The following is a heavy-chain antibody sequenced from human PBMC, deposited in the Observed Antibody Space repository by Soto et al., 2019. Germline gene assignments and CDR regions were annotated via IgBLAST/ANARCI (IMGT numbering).Heavy chain of an antibody. D-gene: IGHD3-3*01. Sequence: GGSLRLSCAASGFTFSSYAMSWVRQAPGKGLEWVSAISRNGGSTYYADSVKGRFTISRDNSKNTLYLQMNSLRAEDTAVYYCAKYHNRDRMIFGVVTVYYYYGMDVWGQGTTVTVSS. CDR1: GFTFSSYA. CDR3: AKYHNRDRMIFGVVTVYYYYGMDV. CDR2: ISRNGGST. J-gene: IGHJ6*02. V-gene: IGHV3-23*01.